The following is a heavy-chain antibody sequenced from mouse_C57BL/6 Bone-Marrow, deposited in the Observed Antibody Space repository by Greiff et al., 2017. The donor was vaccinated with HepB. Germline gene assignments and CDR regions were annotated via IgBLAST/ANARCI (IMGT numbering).Heavy chain of an antibody. CDR2: IDPEDGET. CDR1: GFNIKDYY. V-gene: IGHV14-2*01. Sequence: EVKLQESGAELVKPGASVKLSCTASGFNIKDYYMHWVKQRTEQGLEWIGRIDPEDGETKYAPKFQGKATITADTSSNTAYLQLSSLTSEDTAVYYCASPFITTVVATDYWGQGTTLTVSS. D-gene: IGHD1-1*01. J-gene: IGHJ2*01. CDR3: ASPFITTVVATDY.